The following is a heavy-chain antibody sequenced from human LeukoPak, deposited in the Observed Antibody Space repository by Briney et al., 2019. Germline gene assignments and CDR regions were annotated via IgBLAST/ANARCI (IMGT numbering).Heavy chain of an antibody. Sequence: SGTLSLTCAVYGGSFSGYYWSWIRQPPGKGLEWIGEINHSGSTNYNPSHKSRVTISVDTSKNQFSLKLSSVTAADTAVYYCARGFWIAAAGPSPFDYWGQGTLVTVSS. CDR2: INHSGST. CDR1: GGSFSGYY. V-gene: IGHV4-34*01. J-gene: IGHJ4*02. D-gene: IGHD6-13*01. CDR3: ARGFWIAAAGPSPFDY.